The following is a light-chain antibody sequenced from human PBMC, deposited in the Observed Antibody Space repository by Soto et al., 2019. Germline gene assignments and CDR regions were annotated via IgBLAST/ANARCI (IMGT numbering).Light chain of an antibody. CDR1: QSVSATY. J-gene: IGKJ4*01. CDR2: GAS. V-gene: IGKV3-20*01. Sequence: EIVLTQSPGTLSLSPGERATLSCRASQSVSATYLAWYQQKPGQAPRLLIYGASSRATGIPDRFSGSGSGIDFTLTISRLETEDFALYYCQQYGRSFTFGGGTKVEIK. CDR3: QQYGRSFT.